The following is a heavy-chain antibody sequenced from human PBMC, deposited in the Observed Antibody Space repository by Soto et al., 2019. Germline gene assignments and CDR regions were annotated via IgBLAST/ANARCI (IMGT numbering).Heavy chain of an antibody. CDR3: AKAYQLSYSYGMDV. V-gene: IGHV3-23*01. D-gene: IGHD2-2*01. J-gene: IGHJ6*02. CDR2: ISGSGGST. Sequence: GGSLRLSCAASGFTFSSYAMSWVRQAPGKGLEWVSAISGSGGSTCYADSVKGRFTISRDNSKNTLYLQMNSLRAEDTAVYYCAKAYQLSYSYGMDVWGPGTTVTVSS. CDR1: GFTFSSYA.